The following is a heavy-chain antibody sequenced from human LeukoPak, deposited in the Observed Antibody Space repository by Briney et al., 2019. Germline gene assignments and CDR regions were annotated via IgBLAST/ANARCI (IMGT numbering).Heavy chain of an antibody. CDR1: GGSISSYY. Sequence: SETLSLTCTVSGGSISSYYWSRVRQPPGKGLEWIGYIYYSGSTNYNPSLKSRVTISVDTSKNQFSLKLSSVTAADTAVYYCVRETRYYYDSSGYYSAFDIWGQGTMVTVSS. CDR2: IYYSGST. J-gene: IGHJ3*02. D-gene: IGHD3-22*01. CDR3: VRETRYYYDSSGYYSAFDI. V-gene: IGHV4-59*01.